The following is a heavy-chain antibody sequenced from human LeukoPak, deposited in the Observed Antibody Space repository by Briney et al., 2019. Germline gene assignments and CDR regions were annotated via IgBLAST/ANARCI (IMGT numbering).Heavy chain of an antibody. V-gene: IGHV3-53*01. D-gene: IGHD3-10*01. CDR2: IYSGGST. Sequence: GGSLRLSCAASGFTVSSNYMSWVRQAPGKGLEWVSVIYSGGSTYYADSVKGRFTISRDNSKNTLYLQMNSLRAEDTAVYYCARVAPIWFGESPLDYWGQGTLVTVSS. CDR3: ARVAPIWFGESPLDY. CDR1: GFTVSSNY. J-gene: IGHJ4*02.